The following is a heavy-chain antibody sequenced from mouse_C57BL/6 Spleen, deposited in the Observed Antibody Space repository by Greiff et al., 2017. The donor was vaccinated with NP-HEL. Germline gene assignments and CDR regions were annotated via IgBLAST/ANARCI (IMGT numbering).Heavy chain of an antibody. CDR3: ASPYGSSYVYAMDD. D-gene: IGHD1-1*01. CDR2: ISSGSSTI. Sequence: EVKLMESGGGLVKPGGSLKLSCAASGFTFSDYGMHWVRQAPEKGLEWVAYISSGSSTIYYADTVKGRFTISRDNAKNTLFLQMTSLRSEDTAMYYCASPYGSSYVYAMDDWGQGTSVTVSS. J-gene: IGHJ4*01. V-gene: IGHV5-17*01. CDR1: GFTFSDYG.